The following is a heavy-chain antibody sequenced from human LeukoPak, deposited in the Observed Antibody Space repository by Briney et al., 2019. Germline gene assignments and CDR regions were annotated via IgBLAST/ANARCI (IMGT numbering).Heavy chain of an antibody. D-gene: IGHD1-26*01. J-gene: IGHJ5*02. CDR2: IIPIFGTA. CDR1: GGTFSSYA. V-gene: IGHV1-69*01. Sequence: ASVKVSCKASGGTFSSYAISWVRQAPGQGLEWMGGIIPIFGTANYAQKFQGRVTITADESTSTAYMELSSLRSEDTAVYYCARVGSALPIVGATGFDPWGQGTLVTVSS. CDR3: ARVGSALPIVGATGFDP.